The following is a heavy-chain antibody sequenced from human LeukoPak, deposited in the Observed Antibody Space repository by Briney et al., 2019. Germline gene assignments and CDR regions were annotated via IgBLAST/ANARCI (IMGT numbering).Heavy chain of an antibody. CDR1: GFTFSSYG. CDR3: AKDHYDILTGYLLFDC. D-gene: IGHD3-9*01. J-gene: IGHJ4*02. CDR2: ISGSGGST. V-gene: IGHV3-23*01. Sequence: PGGSLRLSCAASGFTFSSYGMSWVRQAPGKGLEWVSAISGSGGSTYYADSVKGRFTISRDNSKNTLYLQMNSLRAEDTAIYYCAKDHYDILTGYLLFDCWGQGTLVTVSS.